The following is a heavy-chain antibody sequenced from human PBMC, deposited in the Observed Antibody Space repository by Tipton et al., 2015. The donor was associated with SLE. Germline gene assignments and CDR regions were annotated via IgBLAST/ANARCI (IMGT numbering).Heavy chain of an antibody. D-gene: IGHD1-14*01. J-gene: IGHJ4*02. CDR1: GDSVTSHY. Sequence: LRLSCNVSGDSVTSHYWTWIRQPPGKGLEWIGYMYYIGSPNYYSGSTNYNASLKSRVSISIDASGNQFSLNLNSVTAADTAVHYCSRFRGGRNFFDYWGQGIPVTVSS. CDR2: MYYIGSPNYYSGST. CDR3: SRFRGGRNFFDY. V-gene: IGHV4-59*02.